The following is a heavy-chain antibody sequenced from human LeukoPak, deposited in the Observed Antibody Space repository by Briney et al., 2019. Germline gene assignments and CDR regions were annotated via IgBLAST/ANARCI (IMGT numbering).Heavy chain of an antibody. D-gene: IGHD6-19*01. V-gene: IGHV4-59*01. J-gene: IGHJ4*02. CDR2: IYYIGNT. CDR1: GGSISNYH. CDR3: ARVGSSGLYYFDY. Sequence: PSETLSLTCTVSGGSISNYHWSWIRQPPGKGLEWIGYIYYIGNTNYNPSLKSRVSISVDTSKNQFSLKLKSMSAADTAVYYCARVGSSGLYYFDYWGQGTLVTVSS.